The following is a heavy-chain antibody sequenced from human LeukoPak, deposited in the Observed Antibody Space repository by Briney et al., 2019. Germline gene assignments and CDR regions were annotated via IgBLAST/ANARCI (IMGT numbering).Heavy chain of an antibody. Sequence: GGSLRLSCAASGFTVSSSYMSWVRQAPGKGLEWVSVLYSDGTTYYADSVKGRFTISRDNSKNTLHLGMNNLKAEDTAVYFCARAAYDSNGYTANHDYWGQGTLVTVSS. V-gene: IGHV3-53*01. CDR1: GFTVSSSY. CDR3: ARAAYDSNGYTANHDY. CDR2: LYSDGTT. J-gene: IGHJ4*02. D-gene: IGHD3-22*01.